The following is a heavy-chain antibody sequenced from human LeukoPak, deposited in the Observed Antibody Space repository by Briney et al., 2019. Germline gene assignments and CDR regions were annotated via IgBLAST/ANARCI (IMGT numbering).Heavy chain of an antibody. CDR1: GGSISSGGYS. V-gene: IGHV4-30-2*01. CDR2: IYHSGST. CDR3: ARVYGSGSRFYFDY. Sequence: SETLSLTCAVSGGSISSGGYSWSWIRQPPGKGLEWIGYIYHSGSTYYNPSLKSRVTISVDRSKNQFSLKLSFVTAADTAVYYCARVYGSGSRFYFDYWGQGTLVTVSS. J-gene: IGHJ4*02. D-gene: IGHD3-10*01.